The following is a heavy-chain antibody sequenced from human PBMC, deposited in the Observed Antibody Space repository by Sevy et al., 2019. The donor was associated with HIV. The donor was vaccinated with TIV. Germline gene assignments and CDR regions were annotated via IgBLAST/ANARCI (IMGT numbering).Heavy chain of an antibody. Sequence: ASVKVSCKASGGTFSSYAISWVRQAPGQGLEWMGRIIPIFGTANYAQKFQGRVTITADESTSTAYMELSSLRSEDTAVYYCAFLEGYSGHEGIDYWGQGTLVTVSS. CDR2: IIPIFGTA. CDR3: AFLEGYSGHEGIDY. V-gene: IGHV1-69*13. CDR1: GGTFSSYA. D-gene: IGHD5-12*01. J-gene: IGHJ4*02.